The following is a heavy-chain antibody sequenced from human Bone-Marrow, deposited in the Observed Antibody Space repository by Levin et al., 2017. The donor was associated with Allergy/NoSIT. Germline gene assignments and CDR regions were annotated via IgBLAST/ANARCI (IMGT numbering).Heavy chain of an antibody. V-gene: IGHV3-21*01. CDR1: GFSFSSFS. D-gene: IGHD5-12*01. CDR2: ISSISSYI. Sequence: PGGSLRLSCAASGFSFSSFSMYWVRQAPGKGLEWVSSISSISSYISYADSVKGRFTISRDNAKNSLFLQMDSLRAEDTDIYYCARTPGRGVDVGYWGQGTLVIVSS. CDR3: ARTPGRGVDVGY. J-gene: IGHJ4*02.